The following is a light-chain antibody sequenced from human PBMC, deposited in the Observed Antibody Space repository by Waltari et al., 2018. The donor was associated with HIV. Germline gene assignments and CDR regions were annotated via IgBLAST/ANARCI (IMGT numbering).Light chain of an antibody. CDR2: SSN. Sequence: QSVLTQPTSPSGTPGQRVTIPCSGSQSNIGSHTVNLYQQLPGTAPKLLIYSSNQRPSGVPDRFSGSKSGASASLAISGLQSEDEADYYCAAWDDSLNGYVFGTGTKVTVL. J-gene: IGLJ1*01. V-gene: IGLV1-44*01. CDR1: QSNIGSHT. CDR3: AAWDDSLNGYV.